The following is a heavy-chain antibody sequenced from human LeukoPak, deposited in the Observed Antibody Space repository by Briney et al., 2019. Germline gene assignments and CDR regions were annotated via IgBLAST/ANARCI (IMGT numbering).Heavy chain of an antibody. CDR1: GDTFSRKSSG. CDR3: AISHWIHDNYFDP. CDR2: TYYISMWYN. D-gene: IGHD1-1*01. Sequence: SQTLSLTCALPGDTFSRKSSGWNWSRQPPSRGIEWLGRTYYISMWYNDYALSVKSRITLNPDTSKNQFSLQLKSVTPEDTAVYYCAISHWIHDNYFDPWGQGTLVTVSS. V-gene: IGHV6-1*01. J-gene: IGHJ5*02.